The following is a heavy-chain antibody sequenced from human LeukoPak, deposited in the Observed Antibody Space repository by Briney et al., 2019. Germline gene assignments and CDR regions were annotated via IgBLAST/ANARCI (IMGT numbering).Heavy chain of an antibody. CDR2: IYYSGST. D-gene: IGHD3-9*01. V-gene: IGHV4-31*03. CDR1: GGSISSGGYY. J-gene: IGHJ5*02. Sequence: SETLSLTCTVSGGSISSGGYYWSWIRQHPGKGLEWIGYIYYSGSTYYNPSLKSRVTISVDTSKNQFSLKLSSVTAADTAVYYCARPHYDILTGYFNWFDPWGQGTLVTVSS. CDR3: ARPHYDILTGYFNWFDP.